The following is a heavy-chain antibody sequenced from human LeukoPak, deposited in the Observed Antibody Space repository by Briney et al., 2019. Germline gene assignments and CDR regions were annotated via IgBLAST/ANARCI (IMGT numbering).Heavy chain of an antibody. J-gene: IGHJ4*02. CDR1: GYSISSGFY. V-gene: IGHV4-38-2*02. CDR2: IYYSVST. Sequence: SETLSLTCAVSGYSISSGFYWGWIRQPPGKGLEWIGSIYYSVSTYYNPSLKSRVTISVDTSKNEFSLKVSSVTAADTAVYYCARDLRTVGARYFDYRGQGTLVTVSS. D-gene: IGHD1-26*01. CDR3: ARDLRTVGARYFDY.